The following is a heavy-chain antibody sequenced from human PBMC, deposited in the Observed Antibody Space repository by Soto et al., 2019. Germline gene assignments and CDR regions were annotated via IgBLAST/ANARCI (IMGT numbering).Heavy chain of an antibody. CDR1: GGSFSGYY. Sequence: PSETLSLTCAVYGGSFSGYYWSWIRQPPGKGLEWIGEINHSGSTNYNPSLKSRVTISVDTSKNQFSLKLSSVTAADTAVYYCARVRVTMVRGVITSHWFDPWGQGTLVTVHS. J-gene: IGHJ5*02. CDR3: ARVRVTMVRGVITSHWFDP. D-gene: IGHD3-10*01. V-gene: IGHV4-34*01. CDR2: INHSGST.